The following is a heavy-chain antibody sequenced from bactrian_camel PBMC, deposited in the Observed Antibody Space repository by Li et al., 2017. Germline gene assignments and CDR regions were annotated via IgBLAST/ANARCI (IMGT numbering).Heavy chain of an antibody. J-gene: IGHJ4*01. CDR3: AADSAVVPGEELLPDLNY. Sequence: QVQLVESGGGLVQPGGSLRLSCAASGFTFSSYWMYWVRQAPGKGLEWVSTINSGGGTTYYADSVKGRFTISQDVAKSTVYLQMNSLKPEDTAMYYCAADSAVVPGEELLPDLNYWGQGTQVTVS. CDR1: GFTFSSYW. D-gene: IGHD6*01. V-gene: IGHV3S1*01. CDR2: INSGGGTT.